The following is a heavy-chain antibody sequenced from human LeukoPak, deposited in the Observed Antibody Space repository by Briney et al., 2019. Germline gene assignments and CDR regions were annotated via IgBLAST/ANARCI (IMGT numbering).Heavy chain of an antibody. Sequence: SETLSLTCTVSGGSISTYYWSWIRQSPGKGLDWIGYIHDTGSTNYNPSLKSRVSISVDRSKSQFSLHLSSVTAADTAVYFCARVEPYSYYFGMDAWGRGTTVTVSS. V-gene: IGHV4-59*08. J-gene: IGHJ6*02. D-gene: IGHD1-26*01. CDR3: ARVEPYSYYFGMDA. CDR2: IHDTGST. CDR1: GGSISTYY.